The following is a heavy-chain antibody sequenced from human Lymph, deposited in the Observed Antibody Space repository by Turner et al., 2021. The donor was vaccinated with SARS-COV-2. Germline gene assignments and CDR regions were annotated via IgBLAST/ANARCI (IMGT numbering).Heavy chain of an antibody. V-gene: IGHV3-53*01. Sequence: EVQLVESGGGLIQPGGSLRLSCAASVFTVSSNYMSWVRQAPGKGLEGVSVIYSGGSTYYADSVKGRFTISRDNSKNTLYLQMNSLRAEDTAVYYCARVLPFGDYFDYWGQGTLVTVSS. CDR3: ARVLPFGDYFDY. J-gene: IGHJ4*02. D-gene: IGHD3-10*01. CDR1: VFTVSSNY. CDR2: IYSGGST.